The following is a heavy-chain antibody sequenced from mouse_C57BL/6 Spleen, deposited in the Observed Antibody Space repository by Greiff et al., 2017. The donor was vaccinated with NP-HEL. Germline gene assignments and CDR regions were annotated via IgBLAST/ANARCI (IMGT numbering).Heavy chain of an antibody. CDR1: GYSFTSYY. CDR3: ARTLDGPMDY. Sequence: VQGVESGPELVKPGASVQISCKASGYSFTSYYIHWVKQRPGQGLEWIGWIYPGSGNTKYNEKFKGKATLTADTSSSTAYMQLSSLTSEDSAVYYCARTLDGPMDYWGQGTSVTVSS. J-gene: IGHJ4*01. CDR2: IYPGSGNT. D-gene: IGHD3-1*01. V-gene: IGHV1-66*01.